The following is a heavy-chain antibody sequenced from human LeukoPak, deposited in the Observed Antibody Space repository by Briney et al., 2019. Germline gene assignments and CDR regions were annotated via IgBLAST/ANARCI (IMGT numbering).Heavy chain of an antibody. V-gene: IGHV1-18*01. CDR3: ARALPHSSSSHFDY. CDR2: ISAYNGNT. D-gene: IGHD6-6*01. J-gene: IGHJ4*02. Sequence: GASVKVSCKASGYTFTSYGISWVRQAPGQGLEWMGWISAYNGNTNYAQKLQGRVTMTTDTSTSTAYMELRSLRSDDTAVYYCARALPHSSSSHFDYWGQGTLVTVSS. CDR1: GYTFTSYG.